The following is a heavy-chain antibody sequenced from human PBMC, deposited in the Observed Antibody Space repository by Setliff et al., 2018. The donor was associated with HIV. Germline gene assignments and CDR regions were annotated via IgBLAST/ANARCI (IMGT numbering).Heavy chain of an antibody. CDR3: ARGVYYHYDSDAYWYWFGP. Sequence: PSETLSLTCTVSGDSIGTYYWSWIRQPPGKGLEWIGHIYNSESTKYNPSLKSRVTISVDTSTNQFSLKLSSVTAADTAVYYCARGVYYHYDSDAYWYWFGPWGQGTLVTVSS. V-gene: IGHV4-59*01. CDR2: IYNSEST. CDR1: GDSIGTYY. D-gene: IGHD3-22*01. J-gene: IGHJ5*02.